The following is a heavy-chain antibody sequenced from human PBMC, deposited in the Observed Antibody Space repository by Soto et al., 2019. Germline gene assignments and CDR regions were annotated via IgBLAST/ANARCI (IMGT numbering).Heavy chain of an antibody. CDR3: ARGAVAGSYYYYGMDV. D-gene: IGHD6-19*01. J-gene: IGHJ6*02. CDR1: GYSFTSYW. Sequence: GESLKISCKGSGYSFTSYWIGWVRQMPGKGLEWMGIIYPGDSDTRYSPSFQGQVTISADKSISTAYLQGSSLKASDTAMYYCARGAVAGSYYYYGMDVWGQGTTVTVSS. V-gene: IGHV5-51*01. CDR2: IYPGDSDT.